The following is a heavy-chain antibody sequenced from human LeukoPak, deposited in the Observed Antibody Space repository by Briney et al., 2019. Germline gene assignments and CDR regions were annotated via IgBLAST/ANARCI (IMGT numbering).Heavy chain of an antibody. CDR3: SNGIYDKSY. V-gene: IGHV3-7*01. CDR1: GFTFTKYW. Sequence: GGSLRLSCAASGFTFTKYWMAWVRQAPGKGLEWVANIQQDGSEAYYADSVTGRFTISRDNAKNSLYLQMNSLRAEDTAVYYCSNGIYDKSYWGQGTLVTVSS. J-gene: IGHJ4*02. D-gene: IGHD2/OR15-2a*01. CDR2: IQQDGSEA.